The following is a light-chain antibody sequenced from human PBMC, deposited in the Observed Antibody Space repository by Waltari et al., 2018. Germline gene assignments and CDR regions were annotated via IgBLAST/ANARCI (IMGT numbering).Light chain of an antibody. CDR2: DVS. CDR1: SGDVGGYNY. Sequence: QSALTQPRSVSGSPGQSVTISCTGASGDVGGYNYVSWYQQPPGKAPKLMIYDVSKRPSGVPDRFFGSKSGDTASLTISGLQAEDEADYYCSSYTSSNPYVFGTGTKVTVL. V-gene: IGLV2-11*01. J-gene: IGLJ1*01. CDR3: SSYTSSNPYV.